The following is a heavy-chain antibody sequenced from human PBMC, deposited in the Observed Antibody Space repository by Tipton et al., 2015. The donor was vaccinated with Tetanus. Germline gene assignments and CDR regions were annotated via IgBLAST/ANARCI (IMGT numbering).Heavy chain of an antibody. CDR3: ARAHCTDGVCNFDF. V-gene: IGHV5-51*01. CDR2: IYPGDSDT. J-gene: IGHJ4*02. D-gene: IGHD2-8*01. CDR1: GYIFNNYW. Sequence: MQLVQSGGEVKKPGESLKISCKGSGYIFNNYWIGWVRQKPGKGLEWMGVIYPGDSDTRYSPSFEVQVTISIDMSINTAYLQWSSLKASDTSMFYCARAHCTDGVCNFDFWGQGALVTVAS.